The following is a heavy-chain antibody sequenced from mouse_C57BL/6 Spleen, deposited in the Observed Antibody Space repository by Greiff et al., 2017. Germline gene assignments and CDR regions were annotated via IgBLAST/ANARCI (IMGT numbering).Heavy chain of an antibody. J-gene: IGHJ2*01. CDR3: ARQVYGSSYYFDY. D-gene: IGHD1-1*01. CDR1: GYAFSSSW. Sequence: LVESGPELVKPGASVKISCKASGYAFSSSWMNWVKQRPGKGLEWIGRIYPGDGDTNYNGKFKGKATLTADKSSSTAYMQLSSLTSEDSAVYFCARQVYGSSYYFDYWGQGTTLTVSS. V-gene: IGHV1-82*01. CDR2: IYPGDGDT.